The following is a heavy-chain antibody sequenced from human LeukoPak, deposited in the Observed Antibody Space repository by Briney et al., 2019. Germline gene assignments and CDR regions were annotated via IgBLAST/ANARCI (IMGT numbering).Heavy chain of an antibody. CDR3: ARLIPAGTPVDY. J-gene: IGHJ4*02. V-gene: IGHV5-10-1*01. CDR2: IDPSDSYT. CDR1: GYSFTSYW. Sequence: GESPRISCKGSGYSFTSYWISWVRQMPGQGLEWLGRIDPSDSYTNYSPSFQGHVTISADKSISTAYLQWSSLKASDTAMYYCARLIPAGTPVDYWGQGTLVIVSS. D-gene: IGHD1-1*01.